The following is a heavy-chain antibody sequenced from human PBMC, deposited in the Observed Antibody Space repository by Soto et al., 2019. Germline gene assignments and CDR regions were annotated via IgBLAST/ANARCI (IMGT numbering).Heavy chain of an antibody. CDR3: ARDLGTGTDY. D-gene: IGHD1-1*01. CDR2: IYHSGAT. V-gene: IGHV4-4*02. CDR1: GDSITSSNW. J-gene: IGHJ4*02. Sequence: KTSETLSLTCAVSGDSITSSNWWSWVRQAPGKGLEWIGEIYHSGATTYNPSLKNRATISVDPSNNHFSLKLTSVTAADTAVYFCARDLGTGTDYWGRGTLVTVSS.